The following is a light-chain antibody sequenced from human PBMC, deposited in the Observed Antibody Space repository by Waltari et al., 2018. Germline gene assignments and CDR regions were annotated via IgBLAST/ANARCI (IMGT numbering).Light chain of an antibody. Sequence: DVLLTQTPLSLSVTPGESASISCRSSQSLSTDYGGYPDLDWYLQRPGQSPQLLIYTFSNRASGVPNRFSGSGSDTDFTLKISGVEPEDVGIYYCMQRLQTPYTFGQGTTLEIK. CDR2: TFS. CDR1: QSLSTDYGGYPD. CDR3: MQRLQTPYT. J-gene: IGKJ2*01. V-gene: IGKV2-40*01.